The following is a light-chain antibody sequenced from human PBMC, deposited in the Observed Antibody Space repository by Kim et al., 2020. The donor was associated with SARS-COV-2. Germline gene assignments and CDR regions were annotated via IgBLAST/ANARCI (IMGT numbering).Light chain of an antibody. CDR3: QAWDSITGV. V-gene: IGLV3-1*01. J-gene: IGLJ3*02. CDR2: QDS. Sequence: SYELTQPPSVSVSPGQTASITCSGDKLGDKYACWYQQKPGQSPVLVIYQDSKRPSGIPERFSGSNSGNTATLTISGTQAMDEADYYCQAWDSITGVFGGGTQLPVL. CDR1: KLGDKY.